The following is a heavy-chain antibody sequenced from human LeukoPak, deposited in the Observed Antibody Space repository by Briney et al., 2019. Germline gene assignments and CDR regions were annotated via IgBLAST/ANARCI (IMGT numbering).Heavy chain of an antibody. D-gene: IGHD6-19*01. V-gene: IGHV3-48*03. Sequence: GRSLRLSCAASGFTFSSYEMDWVRRAPEKGLEWISYISSSGGYMYADSVKGRFTISRDNAKNSLYLQMNSLRAEDTGVYYCARHNGWYDYWGQGTLVTVSS. CDR2: ISSSGGYM. CDR3: ARHNGWYDY. CDR1: GFTFSSYE. J-gene: IGHJ4*02.